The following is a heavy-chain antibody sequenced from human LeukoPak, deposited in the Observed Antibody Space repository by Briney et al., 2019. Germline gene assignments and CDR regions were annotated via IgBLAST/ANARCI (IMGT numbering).Heavy chain of an antibody. V-gene: IGHV1-18*01. J-gene: IGHJ4*02. CDR2: ISVYNDNT. CDR1: GSTFTCCS. D-gene: IGHD6-19*01. Sequence: GPSVTLTFYSSGSTFTCCSYTMLRQPPAQGLELMWWISVYNDNTNNAHTLQGRVSMTTDTSTRTAYMELRCLRTEAAGVYCCARDSPQWLVLQTGDEFDYWGQGTLVTVSS. CDR3: ARDSPQWLVLQTGDEFDY.